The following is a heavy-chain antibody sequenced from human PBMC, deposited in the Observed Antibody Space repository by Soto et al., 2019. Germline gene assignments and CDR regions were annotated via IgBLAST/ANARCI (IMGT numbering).Heavy chain of an antibody. J-gene: IGHJ4*02. CDR3: AGSQHDEADYYFEY. Sequence: QVQLVQSGGEVKEPGASVKVSCKASGYTFTTYGISWVRQAPGQGLEWMGWTYPYDGNTNYAQKFQGRVTMTTDTTXSTAYLELRSLRSNDTAVYYCAGSQHDEADYYFEYRGQGTLVTVSS. D-gene: IGHD2-2*01. CDR2: TYPYDGNT. V-gene: IGHV1-18*01. CDR1: GYTFTTYG.